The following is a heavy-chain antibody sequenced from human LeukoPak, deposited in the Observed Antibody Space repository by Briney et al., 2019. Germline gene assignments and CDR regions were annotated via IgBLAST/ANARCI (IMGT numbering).Heavy chain of an antibody. CDR3: TRHPDSYSSSWYPH. D-gene: IGHD6-13*01. V-gene: IGHV3-73*01. CDR1: GFTFSGSA. J-gene: IGHJ4*02. CDR2: IRSKANSYAT. Sequence: GGSLRLSCAASGFTFSGSAMHWVRQASGKGLEWVGRIRSKANSYATAYAASVKGRFTISRDDSKNTAYLQMNSLKTEDTAVYYCTRHPDSYSSSWYPHWGQGTLVTVSS.